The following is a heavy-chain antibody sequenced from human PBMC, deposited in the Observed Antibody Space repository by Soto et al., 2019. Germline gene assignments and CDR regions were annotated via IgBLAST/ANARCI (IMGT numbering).Heavy chain of an antibody. CDR2: IWYDGSNK. CDR1: GFTFSSYG. D-gene: IGHD2-15*01. CDR3: ARDGRNCSGGSCYSDAFDI. J-gene: IGHJ3*02. Sequence: QVQLVESGGGVVQPGRSLRLSCAASGFTFSSYGMHWVRQAPGKGLEWVAVIWYDGSNKYYADSVKGRFTISRDNSKNTLYLQMNSLRAEDTAVYYCARDGRNCSGGSCYSDAFDIWGQGTMVTVSS. V-gene: IGHV3-33*01.